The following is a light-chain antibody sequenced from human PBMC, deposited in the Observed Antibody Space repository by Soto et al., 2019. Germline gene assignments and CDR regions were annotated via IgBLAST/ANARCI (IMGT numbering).Light chain of an antibody. V-gene: IGKV3-15*01. CDR3: QEYNNWPYT. Sequence: EIVMTQSPATLSVSPGERATLSCRASQSVSSNLAWYQQKPGQAPRLLIYGASTRATGIPARLSGSGSVTEFTLTITSLQSDAVAVYYCQEYNNWPYTFGQGTKLEIK. CDR2: GAS. CDR1: QSVSSN. J-gene: IGKJ2*01.